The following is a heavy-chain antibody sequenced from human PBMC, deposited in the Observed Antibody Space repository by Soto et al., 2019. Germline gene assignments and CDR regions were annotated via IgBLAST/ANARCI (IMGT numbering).Heavy chain of an antibody. D-gene: IGHD5-18*01. CDR2: IYHSGST. CDR3: ARDTAMVYYYYGMDV. CDR1: GGSISSSNW. Sequence: QVQLLESGPGLVKTSGTQSLTCAVSGGSISSSNWWSWVRQPPGKGLEWIGEIYHSGSTNYNPSLKSRVTISVDKSKNQFSLKLSSVTAANTAVYYCARDTAMVYYYYGMDVWGQGTTVTVSS. V-gene: IGHV4-4*02. J-gene: IGHJ6*02.